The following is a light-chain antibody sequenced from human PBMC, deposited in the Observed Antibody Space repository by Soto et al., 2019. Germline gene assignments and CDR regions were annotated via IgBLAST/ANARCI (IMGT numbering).Light chain of an antibody. CDR1: QSVNIY. V-gene: IGKV3D-15*01. Sequence: EIVMTQSPATLSVSPGERATLSCRASQSVNIYLAWYQQKPGQAPRLLIFGASSRATGIPARFSGNGSGTEFNLTISSLQSEDFAVYFCQQYDDWLRLTFGGGTKVDIK. CDR2: GAS. CDR3: QQYDDWLRLT. J-gene: IGKJ4*01.